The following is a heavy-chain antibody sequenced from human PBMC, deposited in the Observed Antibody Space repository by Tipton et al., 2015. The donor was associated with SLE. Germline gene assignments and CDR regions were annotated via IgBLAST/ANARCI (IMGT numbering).Heavy chain of an antibody. CDR3: ARRVMDYCGSSSCYLYFDY. J-gene: IGHJ4*02. CDR1: GGSLGTYY. Sequence: TLSLTCTVSGGSLGTYYWSWIRQPPGKGLEWIGYIDYNGSTNYKASLRSRVTMSVDRSKNQFSLKLSSVTAADTAVYYCARRVMDYCGSSSCYLYFDYWGQGALVTVSS. CDR2: IDYNGST. V-gene: IGHV4-59*08. D-gene: IGHD2-2*01.